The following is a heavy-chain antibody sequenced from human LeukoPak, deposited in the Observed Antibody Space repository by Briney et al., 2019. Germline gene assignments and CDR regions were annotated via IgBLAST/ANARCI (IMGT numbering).Heavy chain of an antibody. CDR3: ARARNYYDSSAFDY. Sequence: PGGSLRLSCAASGFTFNSYTMSWVRQAPGKGLEWVSGINWNGGSTGYADSVKGRFTISRDNAKNSLYLQMNSLRAEDTALYYCARARNYYDSSAFDYWGQGTLVTVSS. V-gene: IGHV3-20*04. J-gene: IGHJ4*02. CDR2: INWNGGST. D-gene: IGHD3-22*01. CDR1: GFTFNSYT.